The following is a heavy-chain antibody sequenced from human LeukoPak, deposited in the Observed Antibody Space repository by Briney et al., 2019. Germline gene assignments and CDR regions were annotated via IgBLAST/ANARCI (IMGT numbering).Heavy chain of an antibody. D-gene: IGHD3-22*01. CDR3: ARDRFTRYYYDSSGYQTQAAFDI. Sequence: GAAVKVSCKASGYTFTSYGISWVRQAPEQGLKWMGWISAYNGNTNYAQKLQGRVTMTTDTSTSTAYMELRSLRSDDTAVYYCARDRFTRYYYDSSGYQTQAAFDIWGQGTMVTVSS. J-gene: IGHJ3*02. CDR2: ISAYNGNT. V-gene: IGHV1-18*01. CDR1: GYTFTSYG.